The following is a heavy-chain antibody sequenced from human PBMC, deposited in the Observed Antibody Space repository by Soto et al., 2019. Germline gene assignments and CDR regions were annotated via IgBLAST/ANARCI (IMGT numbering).Heavy chain of an antibody. CDR1: GFTFSSYG. Sequence: EVQLVESGGGLVQPGGSLRLSCAASGFTFSSYGMHWVRQATGKGLEWVSAIGTAGDTYYPGSVKGRFTISRENVKYFLYRQMDSLRGVDAAVYYCARAAAEQRSQAYYYDYYMGVWGKGTTVTVSS. CDR2: IGTAGDT. D-gene: IGHD6-25*01. J-gene: IGHJ6*03. V-gene: IGHV3-13*01. CDR3: ARAAAEQRSQAYYYDYYMGV.